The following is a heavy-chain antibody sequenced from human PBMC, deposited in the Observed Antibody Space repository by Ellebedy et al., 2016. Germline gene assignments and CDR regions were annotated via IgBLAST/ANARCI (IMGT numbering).Heavy chain of an antibody. CDR3: ARLFLENDN. D-gene: IGHD3-3*01. V-gene: IGHV3-21*01. CDR1: GFTFTIAG. Sequence: GESLKISXAASGFTFTIAGMTWVRQAPGKGLEWVSSISSSSSYIYYADSVKGRFTISRDNAKNTLYLQMNSLRAEDTGVYYCARLFLENDNWGQGTLLTVAS. CDR2: ISSSSSYI. J-gene: IGHJ4*02.